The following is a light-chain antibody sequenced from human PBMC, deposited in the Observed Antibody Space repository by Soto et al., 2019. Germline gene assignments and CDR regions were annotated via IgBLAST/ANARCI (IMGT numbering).Light chain of an antibody. CDR3: QQYDNLPLT. V-gene: IGKV1-33*01. Sequence: IQMTQSTSSLSASIGDRVSITCQASQNITNNLSWYQQKPGKAPNLLIYHASKLAKGVTSRFSGSGSGTDFTFTISSLQPEDIATYYCQQYDNLPLTFGGGSKVDVK. J-gene: IGKJ4*01. CDR1: QNITNN. CDR2: HAS.